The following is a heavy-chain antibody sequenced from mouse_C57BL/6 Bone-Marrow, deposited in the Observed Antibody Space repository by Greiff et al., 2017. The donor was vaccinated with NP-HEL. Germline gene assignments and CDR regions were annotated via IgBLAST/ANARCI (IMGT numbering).Heavy chain of an antibody. CDR3: ARRLRRSYYYAMDY. V-gene: IGHV5-4*03. D-gene: IGHD1-1*01. CDR2: ISDGGSYT. J-gene: IGHJ4*01. Sequence: EVKLVESGGGLVKPGGSLKLSCAASGFTFSSYAMSWVRQTPEKRLEWVATISDGGSYTYYPDNVKGRFTISRDNAKNNLYLQMSHLKSEDTAMYYCARRLRRSYYYAMDYWGQGTSVTVSS. CDR1: GFTFSSYA.